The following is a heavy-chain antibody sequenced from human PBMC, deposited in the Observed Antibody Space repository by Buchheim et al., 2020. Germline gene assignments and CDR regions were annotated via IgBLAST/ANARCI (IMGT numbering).Heavy chain of an antibody. D-gene: IGHD2-8*01. CDR2: ITSDGTGT. J-gene: IGHJ6*02. V-gene: IGHV3-74*03. Sequence: EVQLVESGGGLVQPGGSLRLSCAASGFTFSSYSMHWVRQVPGKGLMWVARITSDGTGTMYADSVKGRFTMSRDNARNTLYLEMNSRRADETAVYDCVREGLIANYAMDDWGRGTT. CDR3: VREGLIANYAMDD. CDR1: GFTFSSYS.